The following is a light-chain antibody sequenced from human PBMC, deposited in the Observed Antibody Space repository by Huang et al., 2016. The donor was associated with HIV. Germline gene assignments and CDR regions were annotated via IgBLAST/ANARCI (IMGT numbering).Light chain of an antibody. Sequence: EIVLTQSPATLSLSPGERATLSCRASQGVGGYLAWYQQKPGQAPRLLIYDTTARATGIPARFSGSGSETDFTLTISGLEPEDFAVYYCQQPGSFGQGTKVDIK. V-gene: IGKV3D-11*01. J-gene: IGKJ2*01. CDR2: DTT. CDR3: QQPGS. CDR1: QGVGGY.